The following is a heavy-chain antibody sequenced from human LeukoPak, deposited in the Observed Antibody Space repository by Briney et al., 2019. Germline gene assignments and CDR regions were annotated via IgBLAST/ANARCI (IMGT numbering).Heavy chain of an antibody. Sequence: SETLSLTCTVSGGSISSYYWSWIRQPPGKGLEWIVYIYYSGSTNYNPSLKSRVTISVDTSKNQFSLKLSSVTAADTAVYYCARGSYDSSGYARFDPWGQGTLVTVSS. CDR1: GGSISSYY. V-gene: IGHV4-59*01. CDR2: IYYSGST. CDR3: ARGSYDSSGYARFDP. D-gene: IGHD3-22*01. J-gene: IGHJ5*02.